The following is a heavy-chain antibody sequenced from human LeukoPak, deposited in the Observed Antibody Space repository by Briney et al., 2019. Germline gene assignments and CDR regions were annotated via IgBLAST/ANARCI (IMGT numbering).Heavy chain of an antibody. CDR3: ARDVVVVPAAPFRTVPSYGMDV. D-gene: IGHD2-2*01. Sequence: GGSLRLSCAASGFTFSSYGMHWVRQAPGKGLEWVAVIWYDGSNKYYADSVKGRFTISRDNSKNTLYLQMNSLRAEDTAVYYCARDVVVVPAAPFRTVPSYGMDVWGQGTTVTVSS. CDR1: GFTFSSYG. CDR2: IWYDGSNK. J-gene: IGHJ6*02. V-gene: IGHV3-33*01.